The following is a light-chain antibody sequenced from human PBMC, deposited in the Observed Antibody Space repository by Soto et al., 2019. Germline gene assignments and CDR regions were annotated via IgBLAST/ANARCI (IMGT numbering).Light chain of an antibody. CDR3: LQHNSYPLT. J-gene: IGKJ4*01. CDR1: QGIRND. V-gene: IGKV1-17*01. CDR2: AAS. Sequence: DIQMTQSPSSLSASVGDRVTITCRASQGIRNDLGWYQQKPGKAPKRLIYAASSLQSGVPSRFSGSGSWKEFTHTIRGLLPEDFGTFYCLQHNSYPLTFGGGTKVYIK.